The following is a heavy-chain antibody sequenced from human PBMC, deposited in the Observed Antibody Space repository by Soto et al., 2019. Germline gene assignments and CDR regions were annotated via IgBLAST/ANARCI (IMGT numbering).Heavy chain of an antibody. J-gene: IGHJ5*02. CDR2: IIPILGIA. D-gene: IGHD3-9*01. CDR1: GGTFSSYT. V-gene: IGHV1-69*08. CDR3: ARDRPYDILTGNEINWFDP. Sequence: QVQLVQSGAEVKKPGSSVKVSCKASGGTFSSYTISWVRQAPGQGLEWMGRIIPILGIANYAQKFQGRVTITADKSTSTAYMELSSLRSEDTAVYYCARDRPYDILTGNEINWFDPWGQGTLVTVSS.